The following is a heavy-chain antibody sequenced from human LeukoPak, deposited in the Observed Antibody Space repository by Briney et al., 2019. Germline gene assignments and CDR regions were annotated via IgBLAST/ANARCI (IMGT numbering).Heavy chain of an antibody. CDR3: AKEIVLLAAYFDY. D-gene: IGHD2/OR15-2a*01. CDR2: ISGGGDRT. J-gene: IGHJ4*02. CDR1: GFTFSSNA. V-gene: IGHV3-23*01. Sequence: GGSLRLSCTASGFTFSSNAMSWVRQAPGKGPQWVSAISGGGDRTYYTDSVKGRFTISRDNSKNTLYLQMNSLRDEDTAIYYCAKEIVLLAAYFDYWGQGAQVTVSS.